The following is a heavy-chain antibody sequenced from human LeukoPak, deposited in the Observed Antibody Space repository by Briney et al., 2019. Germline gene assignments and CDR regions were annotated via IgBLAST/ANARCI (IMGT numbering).Heavy chain of an antibody. CDR1: GGSFSGYY. CDR2: INHSGST. V-gene: IGHV4-34*01. D-gene: IGHD4-17*01. J-gene: IGHJ6*03. CDR3: ARGRYGAPWYYYYMDV. Sequence: PSETLSLTCAVYGGSFSGYYWSWIREPPGKGLEWMGEINHSGSTNYNPSLKSRVTISVDTSKNQFSLKLSSVTAADTAVYYCARGRYGAPWYYYYMDVWGKGTTVTVSS.